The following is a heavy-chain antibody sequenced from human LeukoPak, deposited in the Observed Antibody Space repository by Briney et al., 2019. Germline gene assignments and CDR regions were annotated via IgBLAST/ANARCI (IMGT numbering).Heavy chain of an antibody. Sequence: EASVKVSCKASGYTFTGYYMHWVRRASGQGLEWRGWIHPNSGGTNYAQKFQGRVTMTRDTSISTAYMELSRLRSDDTAVYYCARGRYYYDSSGYWTIDYWGQGTLVTVSS. J-gene: IGHJ4*02. V-gene: IGHV1-2*02. CDR1: GYTFTGYY. CDR2: IHPNSGGT. D-gene: IGHD3-22*01. CDR3: ARGRYYYDSSGYWTIDY.